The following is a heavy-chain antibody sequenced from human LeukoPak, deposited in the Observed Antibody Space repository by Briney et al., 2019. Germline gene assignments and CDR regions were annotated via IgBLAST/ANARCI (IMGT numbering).Heavy chain of an antibody. V-gene: IGHV5-51*01. CDR1: GYSFTSYW. CDR2: IHPVDSDI. Sequence: GESLKISCKGSGYSFTSYWIGWVRQMPGKGLEWMGIIHPVDSDIRYSPSFQGQVTISADRSINTAYLQWSSLKASDTATYYCASRPFVTTVVPWDFYWGQGTQVTVSS. D-gene: IGHD4-23*01. J-gene: IGHJ4*02. CDR3: ASRPFVTTVVPWDFY.